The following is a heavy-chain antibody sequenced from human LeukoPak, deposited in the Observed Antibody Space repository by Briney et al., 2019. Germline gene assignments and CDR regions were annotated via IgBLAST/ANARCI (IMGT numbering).Heavy chain of an antibody. CDR3: ARQSVVALGYMDV. V-gene: IGHV4-30-2*01. CDR2: FYHSGST. Sequence: SETLSLTCAVSGGSISSGGSSWSWIRQPPGKGLEWIGYFYHSGSTYYNPSLKSRVNISVDRSKNQFSLKLSSATAADTAVYYCARQSVVALGYMDVWGQGTTVTVSS. D-gene: IGHD3-22*01. CDR1: GGSISSGGSS. J-gene: IGHJ6*02.